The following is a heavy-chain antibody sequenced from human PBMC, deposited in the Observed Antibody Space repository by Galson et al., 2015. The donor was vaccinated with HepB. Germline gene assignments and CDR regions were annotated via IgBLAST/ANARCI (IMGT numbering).Heavy chain of an antibody. CDR3: ARSFIAAAGNLYYYYYGMDV. Sequence: SVKVSCKASGGTFSSYAISWVRQAPGQGLEWMGGIILIFGTANYAQKFQGRVTITADESTSTAYMELSSLRSEDTAVYYCARSFIAAAGNLYYYYYGMDVWGQGTTVTVSS. D-gene: IGHD6-13*01. J-gene: IGHJ6*02. V-gene: IGHV1-69*13. CDR2: IILIFGTA. CDR1: GGTFSSYA.